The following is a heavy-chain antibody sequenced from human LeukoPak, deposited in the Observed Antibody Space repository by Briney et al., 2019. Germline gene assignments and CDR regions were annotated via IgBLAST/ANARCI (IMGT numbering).Heavy chain of an antibody. Sequence: SETLSLTCTVSGYSISSGYYWGWIRQPPGKGLEWIGSIYHSGSTYYNPSLKSRVTISVDTSKNQFSLKLSSVTAADTAVYYCVGYYDYVWGNNPPYYMDVWGKGTTVTVSS. V-gene: IGHV4-38-2*02. J-gene: IGHJ6*03. CDR3: VGYYDYVWGNNPPYYMDV. CDR2: IYHSGST. D-gene: IGHD3-16*01. CDR1: GYSISSGYY.